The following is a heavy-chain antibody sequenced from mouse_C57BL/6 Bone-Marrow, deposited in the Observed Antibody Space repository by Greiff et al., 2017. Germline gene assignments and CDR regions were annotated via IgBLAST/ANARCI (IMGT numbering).Heavy chain of an antibody. J-gene: IGHJ4*01. Sequence: VQLQQSGPELVKPGASVKISCKASGYTFTDYYMNWVKQSHGKSLEWIGDINPNNGGTSYNQKFKGKATLTVDKSSSTAYMELRSLTSEDSAVYYCARCGGSFYAMDYWGQGTSVTVSS. V-gene: IGHV1-26*01. D-gene: IGHD1-1*01. CDR1: GYTFTDYY. CDR2: INPNNGGT. CDR3: ARCGGSFYAMDY.